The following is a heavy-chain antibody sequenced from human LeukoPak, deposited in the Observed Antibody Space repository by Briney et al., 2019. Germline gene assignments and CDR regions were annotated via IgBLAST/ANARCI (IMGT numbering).Heavy chain of an antibody. CDR3: ARGWDGIAVAGSFDY. Sequence: SETLSLTCTVSGGSTSGYYWSWIRQPPGKGLEWIGDIYYSGSTNYNPSLTSRVTISVDTSKNQFSLKLDSVTAADTAVYYCARGWDGIAVAGSFDYWGQGTLVTVSS. V-gene: IGHV4-59*01. CDR2: IYYSGST. J-gene: IGHJ4*02. D-gene: IGHD6-19*01. CDR1: GGSTSGYY.